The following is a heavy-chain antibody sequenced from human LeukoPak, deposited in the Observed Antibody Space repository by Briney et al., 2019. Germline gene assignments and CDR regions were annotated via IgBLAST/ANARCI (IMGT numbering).Heavy chain of an antibody. J-gene: IGHJ4*02. CDR2: IKRESGGGTT. V-gene: IGHV3-15*01. CDR1: NFIFSHAW. CDR3: ATETAYCTLTNCYDAIDH. Sequence: GGALRLSCAASNFIFSHAWMSWVRQAAGKGLEWVGHIKRESGGGTTDYAAAVKGRFTISRDDSKNTLYLQMNSLKTEDTAVYYCATETAYCTLTNCYDAIDHWGQGTLVTVSS. D-gene: IGHD2-8*01.